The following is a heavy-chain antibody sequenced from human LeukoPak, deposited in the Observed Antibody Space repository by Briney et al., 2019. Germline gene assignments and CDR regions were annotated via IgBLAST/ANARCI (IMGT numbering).Heavy chain of an antibody. D-gene: IGHD3-22*01. V-gene: IGHV4-59*01. CDR2: IYYSGST. CDR1: GASISSYY. J-gene: IGHJ5*02. CDR3: ARHRYYYDSSGYYYQP. Sequence: SETVSLTCTVSGASISSYYWSWIRQPPGKGLEWIGYIYYSGSTNYNPSLKSRATISVDTSKNQFSLRLSSVTAADTAVYYCARHRYYYDSSGYYYQPWGQGTLVTVSS.